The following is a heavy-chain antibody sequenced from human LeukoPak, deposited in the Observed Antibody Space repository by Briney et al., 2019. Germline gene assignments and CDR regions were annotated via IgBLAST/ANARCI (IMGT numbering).Heavy chain of an antibody. CDR2: INPSGGST. CDR3: ARGPPRGYSYGYPYDY. D-gene: IGHD5-18*01. CDR1: GYTFTSCY. V-gene: IGHV1-46*01. J-gene: IGHJ4*02. Sequence: ASVTLSFYASGYTFTSCYMDWVRHGPAQGHEWKGIINPSGGSTSYSQKFQGRVTMTRDTSTSTVYMELSSLRSEDTAVYYCARGPPRGYSYGYPYDYWGQGTLVTVSS.